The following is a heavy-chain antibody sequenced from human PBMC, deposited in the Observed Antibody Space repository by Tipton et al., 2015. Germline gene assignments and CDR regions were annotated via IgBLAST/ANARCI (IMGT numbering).Heavy chain of an antibody. V-gene: IGHV4-39*01. CDR2: LYFSGST. D-gene: IGHD2-21*02. J-gene: IGHJ4*02. CDR1: AYSISSSSYY. Sequence: LRLSCAVSAYSISSSSYYWAWIRQPPGKGLEWIGSLYFSGSTYYNPSLKSRVTISIDRFKNQFSLKLSSVTAADTAVYYCASPSLPHDRGDYYFQSWGQGSLVTVSS. CDR3: ASPSLPHDRGDYYFQS.